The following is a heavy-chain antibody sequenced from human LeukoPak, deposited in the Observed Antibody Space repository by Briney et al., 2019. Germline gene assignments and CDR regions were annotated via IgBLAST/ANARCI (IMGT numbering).Heavy chain of an antibody. CDR1: GYTFTSYG. CDR3: AREKAGFTSFGVAASYYYYYMDV. J-gene: IGHJ6*03. D-gene: IGHD3-3*01. V-gene: IGHV1-18*01. CDR2: ISAYNGNT. Sequence: ASAKVSCKASGYTFTSYGISWVRQAPGQGLEWMGWISAYNGNTNYGQKLQGRVTMTTDTSRSTAYMELRSVRSEDTAVYYCAREKAGFTSFGVAASYYYYYMDVWGKGTTVTVSS.